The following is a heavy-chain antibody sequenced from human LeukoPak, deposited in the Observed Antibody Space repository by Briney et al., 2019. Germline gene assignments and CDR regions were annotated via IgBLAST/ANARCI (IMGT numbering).Heavy chain of an antibody. D-gene: IGHD6-6*01. CDR2: IYYSGST. V-gene: IGHV4-39*01. Sequence: SETLSLTCTVSGGSISSSSYYWGWIRQPPGKGLEWIGSIYYSGSTYYNPSLKSRVTISVDTSKNQFSLKLSSVTAADTAVYYCARGVPAVYSSIHDNYYYYMDVWGKGTTVTVSS. J-gene: IGHJ6*03. CDR3: ARGVPAVYSSIHDNYYYYMDV. CDR1: GGSISSSSYY.